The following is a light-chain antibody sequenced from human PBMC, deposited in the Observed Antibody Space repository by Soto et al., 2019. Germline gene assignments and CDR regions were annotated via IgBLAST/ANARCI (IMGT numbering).Light chain of an antibody. CDR1: QSVSSS. Sequence: EIVMTQSPATLSVSPGERATLSCRASQSVSSSLAWFQQKPGQAPRLLIYAASARATGIAARLSGSGSGTEFSLTISSLQSEDLAVYYCLQHKSWPFTFGQGTKLEIK. J-gene: IGKJ2*01. V-gene: IGKV3-15*01. CDR3: LQHKSWPFT. CDR2: AAS.